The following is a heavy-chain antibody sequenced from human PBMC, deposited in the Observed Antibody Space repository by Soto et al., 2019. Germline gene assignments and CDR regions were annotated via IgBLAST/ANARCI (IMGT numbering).Heavy chain of an antibody. J-gene: IGHJ3*02. Sequence: GTLTLSCVAAGCPVSNYAMNWVRQTPGKGLEWVSGISGSGGRTYYADSVKGRFTISRDNSNNTLSLQMHILRVEDTAVYFCAKGGYYSLFDIWGQGTMVTVSS. CDR3: AKGGYYSLFDI. CDR1: GCPVSNYA. D-gene: IGHD3-16*01. CDR2: ISGSGGRT. V-gene: IGHV3-23*01.